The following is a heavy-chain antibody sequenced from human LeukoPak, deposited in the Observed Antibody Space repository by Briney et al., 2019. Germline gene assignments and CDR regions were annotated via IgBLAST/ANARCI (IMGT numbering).Heavy chain of an antibody. CDR2: IGGSGIRT. Sequence: PGGSLRLSCAASGFTFSSYSMNWVRQAPGKGLEWVSGIGGSGIRTYYADSVKGRFTISRDNSKNMVWLQINSPTAEDTATYYCAKDGNWARFEDWGQGTLVTVSS. CDR3: AKDGNWARFED. J-gene: IGHJ4*02. V-gene: IGHV3-23*01. CDR1: GFTFSSYS. D-gene: IGHD7-27*01.